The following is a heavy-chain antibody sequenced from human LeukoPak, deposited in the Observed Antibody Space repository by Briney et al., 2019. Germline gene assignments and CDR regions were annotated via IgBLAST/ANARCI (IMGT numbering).Heavy chain of an antibody. V-gene: IGHV3-23*01. D-gene: IGHD3-3*01. J-gene: IGHJ3*02. CDR3: AMEGFAI. CDR1: GITFSSYA. CDR2: ISASGHIS. Sequence: GRSLRLSCAVSGITFSSYAINWVRQAPGKGLEWVSIISASGHISNYAESVKGRFTISRDNFKNTLYLQMSSLRVEDTAMYYCAMEGFAIWGQGTMDTVSS.